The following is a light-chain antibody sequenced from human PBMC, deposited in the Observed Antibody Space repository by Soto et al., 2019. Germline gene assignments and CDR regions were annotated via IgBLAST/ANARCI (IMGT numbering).Light chain of an antibody. CDR1: SSNVGSLS. Sequence: QSVLTQAPSASGTPGQRVTISCSGSSSNVGSLSVDWYQHLPGTAPKLLIHSNNQRPSGVPDRFSGSKSGTSASLAISGLRSGDEADYYCAAWDGSLNGLYVFGTGTQLTVL. CDR3: AAWDGSLNGLYV. J-gene: IGLJ1*01. CDR2: SNN. V-gene: IGLV1-44*01.